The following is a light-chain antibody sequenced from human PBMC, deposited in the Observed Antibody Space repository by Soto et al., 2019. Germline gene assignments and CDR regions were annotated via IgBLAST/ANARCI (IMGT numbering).Light chain of an antibody. CDR3: QQYGRQSGT. CDR1: QSVSSSY. V-gene: IGKV3-20*01. CDR2: GAS. Sequence: EIVLTQSPDTLSLSPGERATLSCRASQSVSSSYLAWYQQKPGQAPRLLIYGASRRATGIPDRFSGSGSGTDFTLTISRLESEDSAVYYCQQYGRQSGTFGQGTKVEIK. J-gene: IGKJ1*01.